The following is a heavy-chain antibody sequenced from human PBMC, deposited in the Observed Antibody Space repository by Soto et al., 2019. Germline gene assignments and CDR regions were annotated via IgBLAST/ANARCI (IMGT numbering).Heavy chain of an antibody. D-gene: IGHD6-19*01. CDR3: ARHAGYSSGWYRTGHYYYGMDV. J-gene: IGHJ6*02. CDR1: GGSFSGYY. CDR2: INHSGST. V-gene: IGHV4-34*01. Sequence: SETLSLTCAVYGGSFSGYYWSWIRQPPGKGLEWIGEINHSGSTNYNPSLKSRVTISVDTSKNQFSLKLSSVTASDTAMYYCARHAGYSSGWYRTGHYYYGMDVWGQGTTVTVSS.